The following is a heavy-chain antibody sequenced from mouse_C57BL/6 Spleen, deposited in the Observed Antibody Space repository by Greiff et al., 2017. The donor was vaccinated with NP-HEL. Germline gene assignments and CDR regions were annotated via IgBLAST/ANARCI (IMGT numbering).Heavy chain of an antibody. CDR1: GYTFTSYW. J-gene: IGHJ1*03. CDR2: IDPSDSYT. Sequence: QVQLQQPGAELVMPGASVKLSCKASGYTFTSYWMHWVMQSPGQGLEWIGEIDPSDSYTNYNQKFKGKFTLTVDKSSSTAYMQLSSLTSEDSAVYYCASKGNYGSSYVGWYFDVWGTGTTVTVSS. CDR3: ASKGNYGSSYVGWYFDV. D-gene: IGHD1-1*01. V-gene: IGHV1-69*01.